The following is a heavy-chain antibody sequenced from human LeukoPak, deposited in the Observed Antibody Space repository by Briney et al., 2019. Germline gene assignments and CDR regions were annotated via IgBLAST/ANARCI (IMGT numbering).Heavy chain of an antibody. Sequence: GESLKISCKGSGYRFTSYWIGWVRQMPGKGLEWMGIIYPGDSDTRYSPSFQGQVTISADKSNSTAYLQWSSLKASDTAMYYCARHVGPHSPPVDYWGQGTLVTVSS. CDR3: ARHVGPHSPPVDY. J-gene: IGHJ4*02. V-gene: IGHV5-51*01. CDR1: GYRFTSYW. CDR2: IYPGDSDT.